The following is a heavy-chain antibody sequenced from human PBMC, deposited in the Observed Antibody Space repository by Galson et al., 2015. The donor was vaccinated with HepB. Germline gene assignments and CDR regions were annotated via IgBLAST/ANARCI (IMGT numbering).Heavy chain of an antibody. CDR1: GFTFDDYT. Sequence: SLRLSCAASGFTFDDYTMHWVRQAPGKGLEWVSLISWDGGSTYYADSVKGRFTISRDNSKNSLYLQMNSLRTEDTALYYCAKDMYVRSIVGATYPFDYWGQGTLVTVSS. V-gene: IGHV3-43*01. CDR3: AKDMYVRSIVGATYPFDY. CDR2: ISWDGGST. D-gene: IGHD1-26*01. J-gene: IGHJ4*02.